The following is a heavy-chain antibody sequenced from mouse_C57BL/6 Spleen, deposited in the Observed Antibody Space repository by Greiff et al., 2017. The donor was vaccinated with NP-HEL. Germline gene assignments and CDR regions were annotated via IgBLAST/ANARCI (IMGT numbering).Heavy chain of an antibody. CDR1: GFNITDYY. CDR3: GRRVDDGYLGYFDY. Sequence: EVKLQQSGAELVKPGASVKLSCTASGFNITDYYMHWVKQRTEQGLEWIGRIDPEDGDTKYAPKFQGKATITADTSSNTAYLQLSSLTSEDTAVYYCGRRVDDGYLGYFDYWGQGTTLTVSS. D-gene: IGHD2-3*01. V-gene: IGHV14-2*01. J-gene: IGHJ2*01. CDR2: IDPEDGDT.